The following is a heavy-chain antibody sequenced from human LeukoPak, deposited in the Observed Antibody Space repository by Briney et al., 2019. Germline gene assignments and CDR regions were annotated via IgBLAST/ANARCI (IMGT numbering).Heavy chain of an antibody. Sequence: GGSLRLSCAASGFTFSSYAMSWVRQAPGKGLGWFSAIRGSGGSTYYADSVKGRFTISRDNSKNTLYLQMNSLRAEDTAVYYCAKDRPNYDFWSGYYTPFDYWGQGTLVTVSS. CDR2: IRGSGGST. CDR3: AKDRPNYDFWSGYYTPFDY. J-gene: IGHJ4*02. CDR1: GFTFSSYA. D-gene: IGHD3-3*01. V-gene: IGHV3-23*01.